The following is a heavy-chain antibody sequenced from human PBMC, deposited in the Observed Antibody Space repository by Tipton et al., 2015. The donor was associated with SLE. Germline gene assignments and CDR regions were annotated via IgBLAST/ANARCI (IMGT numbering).Heavy chain of an antibody. CDR1: GGSFSGYY. J-gene: IGHJ4*02. CDR3: ARAEYTTSSDADY. Sequence: GLVKPSQTLSLTCTVYGGSFSGYYWSWIRQPPGKGLEWIGEINHSGSTNYNPSLKSRVTILVDTSKNQFSLKLSSVTAADTAVYYCARAEYTTSSDADYWGQGTLVTVSS. V-gene: IGHV4-34*01. D-gene: IGHD6-6*01. CDR2: INHSGST.